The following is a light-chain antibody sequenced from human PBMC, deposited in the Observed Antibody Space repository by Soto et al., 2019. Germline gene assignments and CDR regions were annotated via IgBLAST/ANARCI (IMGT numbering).Light chain of an antibody. CDR2: EAS. CDR3: LQDFKYPRT. V-gene: IGKV1-6*01. Sequence: AIVMTQSPSSLSASVGDRVTITCRASQGIRNDLAWYQQKPGKAPKLLIYEASTLQSGVPSRFSGSYSGTDFTLTIGSLQPEDFATYYCLQDFKYPRTFGQGTKVDIK. J-gene: IGKJ1*01. CDR1: QGIRND.